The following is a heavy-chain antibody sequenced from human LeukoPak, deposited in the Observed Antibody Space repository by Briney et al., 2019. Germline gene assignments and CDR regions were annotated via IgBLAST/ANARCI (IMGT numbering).Heavy chain of an antibody. CDR1: GFTFSSYM. CDR2: INSGSTYT. D-gene: IGHD1-1*01. J-gene: IGHJ4*02. Sequence: PGGSLRLSCAASGFTFSSYMMNWVRQAPGKGLEWVSSINSGSTYTYYTESVKGRFTVSRDNAKNSLFLQMNSLRAADTAIYYCARSLTTLTYEGYWGQGTLVTVSS. CDR3: ARSLTTLTYEGY. V-gene: IGHV3-21*01.